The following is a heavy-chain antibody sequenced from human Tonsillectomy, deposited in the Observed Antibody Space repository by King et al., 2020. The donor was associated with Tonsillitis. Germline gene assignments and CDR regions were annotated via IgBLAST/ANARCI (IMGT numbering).Heavy chain of an antibody. CDR3: AKEAAQGAFDI. D-gene: IGHD6-13*01. V-gene: IGHV6-1*01. CDR2: TYYRPQWYA. Sequence: VQLQQSGPGLVKPSQSLSLTCAISGDSVPSNSAAWNWISQSPWRGLEWLGRTYYRPQWYADYAVSVKSRITINPDTSKNQFSPQLSSVTPEDTAVYYCAKEAAQGAFDIWGQGTGVTVSS. J-gene: IGHJ3*02. CDR1: GDSVPSNSAA.